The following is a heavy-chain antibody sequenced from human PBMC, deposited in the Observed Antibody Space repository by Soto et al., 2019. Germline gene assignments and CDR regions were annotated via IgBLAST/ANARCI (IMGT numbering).Heavy chain of an antibody. Sequence: ESGGGVVQPGRSLRLSCAASGFTFSSYGMHWVRQAPGKGLEWVAVISYDGSNKYYADSVKGRFTISRDNSKNTLYLQMNSLRAEDTAVYYCAKSRTTVTYYYGMDVWGQGTTVTVSS. V-gene: IGHV3-30*18. D-gene: IGHD4-4*01. CDR1: GFTFSSYG. CDR3: AKSRTTVTYYYGMDV. CDR2: ISYDGSNK. J-gene: IGHJ6*02.